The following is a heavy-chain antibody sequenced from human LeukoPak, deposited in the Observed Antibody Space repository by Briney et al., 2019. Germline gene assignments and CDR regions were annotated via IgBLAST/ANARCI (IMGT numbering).Heavy chain of an antibody. CDR3: ARLSSGWPYYFDY. Sequence: SETLSLTCAVYGGSFSGYYWSWIRQPPGKGLEWNGEINHSGSTNYNPSLKSRVTISVDTSKNQFSLKLSSATAADTAVYYCARLSSGWPYYFDYWGQGTLVTVSS. V-gene: IGHV4-34*01. CDR1: GGSFSGYY. CDR2: INHSGST. J-gene: IGHJ4*02. D-gene: IGHD6-19*01.